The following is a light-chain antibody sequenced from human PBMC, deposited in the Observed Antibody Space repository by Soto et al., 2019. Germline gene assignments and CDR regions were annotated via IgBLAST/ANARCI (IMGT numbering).Light chain of an antibody. J-gene: IGKJ1*01. V-gene: IGKV3-15*01. CDR1: QSVSSN. CDR3: QHYNNWPWT. Sequence: EIVMTQSPATLSVSPGERATLHCTASQSVSSNLAWYQQKPGQAPRLIIYGASTRATGIPARFSGSESGTEFTLTISRLQSEDVAVYYCQHYNNWPWTLGQGTKVDIK. CDR2: GAS.